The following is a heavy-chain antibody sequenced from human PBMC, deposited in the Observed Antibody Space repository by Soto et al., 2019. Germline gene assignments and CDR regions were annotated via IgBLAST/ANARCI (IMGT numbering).Heavy chain of an antibody. CDR2: IDHSGST. V-gene: IGHV4-61*03. CDR1: GGSVSSDFYN. Sequence: QVQLRESGPGLVKPSETLSLTCTVSGGSVSSDFYNWRWIRQPPGKGLEWVGDIDHSGSTSYNPSLKSRATISVDTSKNHRSLKVTSVTAADTAVYYCGRVKRQTFQKKNDYWGQGILVIVSS. CDR3: GRVKRQTFQKKNDY. J-gene: IGHJ4*02.